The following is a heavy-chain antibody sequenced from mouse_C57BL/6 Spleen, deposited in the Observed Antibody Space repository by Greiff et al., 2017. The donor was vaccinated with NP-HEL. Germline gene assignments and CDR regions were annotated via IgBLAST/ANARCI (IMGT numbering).Heavy chain of an antibody. CDR1: GFSLSTSGMG. J-gene: IGHJ4*01. Sequence: QVQLKESGPGILQSSQSLSLTCSFSGFSLSTSGMGLSWLRQPSGMGLVWLAHIYWDDDKRYNPFLNSRLTISKDTSSNQVFLKITSVDTADNATYYCARRRGNGAMDYWGQGTSVTVSS. CDR3: ARRRGNGAMDY. D-gene: IGHD2-1*01. CDR2: IYWDDDK. V-gene: IGHV8-12*01.